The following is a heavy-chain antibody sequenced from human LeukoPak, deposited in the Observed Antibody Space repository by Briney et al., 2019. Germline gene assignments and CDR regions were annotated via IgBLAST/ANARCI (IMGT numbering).Heavy chain of an antibody. J-gene: IGHJ4*02. V-gene: IGHV3-11*04. CDR1: GFTFSDYY. Sequence: GGSLRLSCAASGFTFSDYYMSWIRQAPGKGLEWLSYISGSGSTIYYAESVKGRFTISGDNAKNSLYLQMNSLRAEDTAVFFCARGSYSYGYHNFDYWGQGTLVTVSS. D-gene: IGHD5-18*01. CDR3: ARGSYSYGYHNFDY. CDR2: ISGSGSTI.